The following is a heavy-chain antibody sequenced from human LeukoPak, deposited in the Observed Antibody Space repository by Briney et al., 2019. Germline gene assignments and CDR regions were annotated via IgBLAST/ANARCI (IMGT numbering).Heavy chain of an antibody. CDR1: GFTFSRSG. Sequence: GGSLRLSCVASGFTFSRSGMHRVRQAPGKGLEWVAVVSNDGSNKHYADSVKGRFTISRDNSKNTLYLEMNSVRPEDTAVYYCAKDPGIAAAGSYYGMGVWGQGTTVTVSS. V-gene: IGHV3-30*18. CDR2: VSNDGSNK. CDR3: AKDPGIAAAGSYYGMGV. J-gene: IGHJ6*02. D-gene: IGHD6-13*01.